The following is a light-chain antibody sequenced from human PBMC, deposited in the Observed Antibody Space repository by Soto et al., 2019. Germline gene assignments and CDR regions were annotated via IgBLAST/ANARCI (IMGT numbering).Light chain of an antibody. CDR1: RSVSASY. V-gene: IGKV3-20*01. Sequence: ETVLTQSPGTLSLSPGERATLSCRASRSVSASYLAWYQQKPGQAPRLLIYGASSRATGFPDRFSGSGSGSDFTLTISRLEAEASAAYYCQQYDTSATFGQGTKLEI. J-gene: IGKJ2*01. CDR3: QQYDTSAT. CDR2: GAS.